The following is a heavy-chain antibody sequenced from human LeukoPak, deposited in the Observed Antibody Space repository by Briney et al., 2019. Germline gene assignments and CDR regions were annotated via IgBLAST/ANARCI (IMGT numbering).Heavy chain of an antibody. CDR3: TALGVAAY. CDR2: IRSRTNSYAT. D-gene: IGHD6-19*01. Sequence: GGSLKLSYAASGFTFSGSALHWVRQASGKGLEWVGRIRSRTNSYATVYAASVKGRFTISRDDSKNMAYLQMNSLKTEDTAVYYCTALGVAAYWGQGTLVTVSS. CDR1: GFTFSGSA. V-gene: IGHV3-73*01. J-gene: IGHJ4*02.